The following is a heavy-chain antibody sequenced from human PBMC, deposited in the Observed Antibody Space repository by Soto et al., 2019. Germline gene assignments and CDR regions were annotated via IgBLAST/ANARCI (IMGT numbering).Heavy chain of an antibody. CDR1: GFMFSSYA. Sequence: QVQLVESGGGVVQPGRSLRLSCAASGFMFSSYARHWVRQAPGKGLEWVAVKTYDGSNKYYADSVKGRFTISRDNSKNPLYLQMNSLRAEDTAVYYCARAGGLLVDYWGQGTLVTVSS. V-gene: IGHV3-30-3*01. D-gene: IGHD1-26*01. CDR3: ARAGGLLVDY. J-gene: IGHJ4*02. CDR2: KTYDGSNK.